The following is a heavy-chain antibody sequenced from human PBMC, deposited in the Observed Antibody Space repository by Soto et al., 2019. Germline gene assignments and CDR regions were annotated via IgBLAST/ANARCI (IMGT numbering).Heavy chain of an antibody. CDR3: ARVFSNFWHFFYY. J-gene: IGHJ4*02. Sequence: QLQLQESGSGVLKPSETLSLTCTVSGGSLSGGDYSWSWIRQPPGKGLEWIGYIYHSGSTYYNPSLRSRVTISVDRSKNLLSLRLSSVTAADTAVYYCARVFSNFWHFFYYWGQGSLVTVSS. CDR2: IYHSGST. V-gene: IGHV4-30-2*01. D-gene: IGHD1-7*01. CDR1: GGSLSGGDYS.